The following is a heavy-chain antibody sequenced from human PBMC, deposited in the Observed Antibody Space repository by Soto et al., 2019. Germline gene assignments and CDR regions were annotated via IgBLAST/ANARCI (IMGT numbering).Heavy chain of an antibody. D-gene: IGHD2-21*01. CDR3: ARLDCFVQKKDHNRFDP. CDR1: GYTFTSYG. CDR2: ISAYNGNT. V-gene: IGHV1-18*04. Sequence: GASVKVSCKASGYTFTSYGISWVRQAPGQGLEWMGWISAYNGNTNYAQKLQGRVTMTTDTSTSTAYMELRSLRSDDTAVYYCARLDCFVQKKDHNRFDPWGQGPLVTVSS. J-gene: IGHJ5*02.